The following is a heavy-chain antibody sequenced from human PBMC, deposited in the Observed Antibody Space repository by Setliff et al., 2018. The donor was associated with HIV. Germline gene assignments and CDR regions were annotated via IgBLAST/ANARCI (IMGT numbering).Heavy chain of an antibody. CDR3: ANFLPDTAAAGPRFDY. V-gene: IGHV4-34*01. CDR1: GGSFSSFY. Sequence: PSETLSLTCAVYGGSFSSFYWSWIRQPPGKGLEWIGEINHSGSTTYNPSLKSRVTISVDTSKNHFSLKLSSVTAADTAVYYCANFLPDTAAAGPRFDYWGQGTLVTVSS. J-gene: IGHJ4*02. D-gene: IGHD6-13*01. CDR2: INHSGST.